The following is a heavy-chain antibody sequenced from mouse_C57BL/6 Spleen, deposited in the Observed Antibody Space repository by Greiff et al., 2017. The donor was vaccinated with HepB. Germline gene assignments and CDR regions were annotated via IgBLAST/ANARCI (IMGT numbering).Heavy chain of an antibody. J-gene: IGHJ4*01. CDR1: GFTFSSYA. CDR2: ISDGGSYT. Sequence: EVKLVESGGGLVKPGGSLKLSCAASGFTFSSYAMSWVRQTPEKRLEWVATISDGGSYTYYPDNVKGRFTISRDNAKNNLYLQMSHLKSEDTAMYYCAREPDPYAMDYWGQGTSVTVSS. V-gene: IGHV5-4*01. CDR3: AREPDPYAMDY.